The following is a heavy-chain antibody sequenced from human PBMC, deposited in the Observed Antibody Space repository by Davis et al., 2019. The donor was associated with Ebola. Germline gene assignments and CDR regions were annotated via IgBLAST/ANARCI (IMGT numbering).Heavy chain of an antibody. CDR3: ARQSGVGIRVDY. D-gene: IGHD3-3*01. V-gene: IGHV4-39*01. Sequence: MPSETLSLTCTVSGGSISSSSYYWGWIRQPPGKGLEWIGSIYYSGSTYYNPSLKTRVTISVDTSKNQFSLKLSSVTAADTAVYYCARQSGVGIRVDYWGQGTLVTVSS. CDR2: IYYSGST. J-gene: IGHJ4*02. CDR1: GGSISSSSYY.